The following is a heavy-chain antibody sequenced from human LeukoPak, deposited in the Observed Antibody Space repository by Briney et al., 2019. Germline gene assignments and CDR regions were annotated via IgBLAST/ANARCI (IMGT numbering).Heavy chain of an antibody. CDR3: ARDGSSGYYPLYYFEF. D-gene: IGHD3-22*01. V-gene: IGHV3-7*01. J-gene: IGHJ4*02. CDR2: TKQDGSEK. Sequence: GRSMRLSCAASGFTFSTYWTNWVRQAPGKGLEWVANTKQDGSEKYYVDSVKGRFTISRDNAKNSLYLQMDSLRAEDTAVYYCARDGSSGYYPLYYFEFSGQETLVTVSS. CDR1: GFTFSTYW.